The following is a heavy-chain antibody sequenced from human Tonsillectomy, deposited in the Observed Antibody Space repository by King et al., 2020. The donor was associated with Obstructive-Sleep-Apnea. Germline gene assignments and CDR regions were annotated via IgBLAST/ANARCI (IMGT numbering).Heavy chain of an antibody. D-gene: IGHD5-24*01. V-gene: IGHV2-5*01. CDR3: AHRGRDGYSIDY. Sequence: ITLKESGPTLVKPTQTLTLTCTFSGFSLSTSGVGVGWIRQPPGKALEWLALTYWNNDKRYSPSLKSRLTITKDTSKNQVVLTMTNMDPVDTAKYFCAHRGRDGYSIDYWGQGTLVTVSS. CDR1: GFSLSTSGVG. J-gene: IGHJ4*02. CDR2: TYWNNDK.